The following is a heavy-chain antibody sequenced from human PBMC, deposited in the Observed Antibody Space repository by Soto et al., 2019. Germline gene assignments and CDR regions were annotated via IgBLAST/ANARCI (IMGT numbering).Heavy chain of an antibody. CDR1: GYSFTSYW. CDR2: IDPSDSYT. D-gene: IGHD6-13*01. CDR3: ARGTSSRYGMDV. V-gene: IGHV5-10-1*01. J-gene: IGHJ6*02. Sequence: GESLKISCKGSGYSFTSYWISWVRQLPGKGLEWMGRIDPSDSYTNYSPSFQGHATISADKSISTAYLQWSSLKASDTAMYYCARGTSSRYGMDVWGQGTTVTVSS.